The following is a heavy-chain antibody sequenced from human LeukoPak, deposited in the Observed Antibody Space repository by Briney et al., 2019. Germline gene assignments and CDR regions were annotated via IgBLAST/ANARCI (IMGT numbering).Heavy chain of an antibody. CDR1: AFTFSSYA. V-gene: IGHV3-23*01. CDR2: ISGSGGST. J-gene: IGHJ4*02. Sequence: GGSLRLSCAASAFTFSSYAMSWVRQAPGKGLEWVPAISGSGGSTYYADSVKGRFTISRDNSKNTLYLQMNSLRAEDTAVYYCARSTWIQLWPFDYWGQGTLVTVSS. CDR3: ARSTWIQLWPFDY. D-gene: IGHD5-18*01.